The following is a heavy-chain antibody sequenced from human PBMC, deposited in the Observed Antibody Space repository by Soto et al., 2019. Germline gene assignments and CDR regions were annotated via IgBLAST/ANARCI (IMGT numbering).Heavy chain of an antibody. V-gene: IGHV1-3*01. CDR1: GYTFTSYA. J-gene: IGHJ6*02. Sequence: GASVKVSCKASGYTFTSYAMHWVRQAPGQRLEWMGWINAGNGNTKYSQKFQGRVTITRDTSASTAYMELSSLRSEDTAVYYCASTPTTYSGTVYYYGMDVWGQGTTVTVSS. D-gene: IGHD1-26*01. CDR2: INAGNGNT. CDR3: ASTPTTYSGTVYYYGMDV.